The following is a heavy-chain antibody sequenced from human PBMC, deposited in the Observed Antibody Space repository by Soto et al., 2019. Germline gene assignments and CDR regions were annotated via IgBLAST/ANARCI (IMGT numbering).Heavy chain of an antibody. V-gene: IGHV3-48*02. CDR3: ARGHDTGHLFDY. CDR2: IRGSTI. D-gene: IGHD2-8*02. Sequence: EVQLVASGGGLVQPGGSLRLSCAASGFTFSTYSMNWVRQSPGKGLEWVSYIRGSTIYYADSVRGRFTISRDNAKNSLYLQMSSLRDEDTAVYYGARGHDTGHLFDYWGQGTQVTVSS. CDR1: GFTFSTYS. J-gene: IGHJ4*02.